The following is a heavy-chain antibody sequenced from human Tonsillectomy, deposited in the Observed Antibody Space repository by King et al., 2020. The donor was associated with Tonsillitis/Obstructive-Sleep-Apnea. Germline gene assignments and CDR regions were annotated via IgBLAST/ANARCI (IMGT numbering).Heavy chain of an antibody. CDR2: IWYDGSNK. D-gene: IGHD3-16*02. V-gene: IGHV3-33*01. J-gene: IGHJ4*02. Sequence: QLVQSGGGVVQPGRSLRLSCAASGFTFSSYVMHWVRQAPGKGLERVSGIWYDGSNKYYAYSVKGRFTISRYNSKHTLYLQMNSLRAEETAVYYCARERPGYIGHFDYWGQGTLVTVSS. CDR3: ARERPGYIGHFDY. CDR1: GFTFSSYV.